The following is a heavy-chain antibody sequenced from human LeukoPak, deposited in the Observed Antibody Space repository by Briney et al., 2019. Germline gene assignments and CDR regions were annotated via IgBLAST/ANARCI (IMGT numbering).Heavy chain of an antibody. CDR3: AREDYYGPGRLRYFDL. J-gene: IGHJ2*01. Sequence: PSETLSLTCTVSGGSISTYYWSWIRQPPGKGLEWIGYVYYTGNTNYNPSLKSRVTISIDTSKNQFSLKLSSVTAADTAVYYCAREDYYGPGRLRYFDLWGRGTLVTVSS. CDR1: GGSISTYY. D-gene: IGHD3-10*01. CDR2: VYYTGNT. V-gene: IGHV4-59*12.